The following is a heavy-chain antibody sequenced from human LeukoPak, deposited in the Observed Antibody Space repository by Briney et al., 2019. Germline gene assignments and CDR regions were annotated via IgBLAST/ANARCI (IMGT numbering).Heavy chain of an antibody. D-gene: IGHD4-17*01. CDR1: GFTFSSYS. CDR3: AKKGQADDYGKPD. J-gene: IGHJ4*02. CDR2: ISRGVGST. Sequence: PGGSLRLSCAASGFTFSSYSMNWVRQAPGKGLECVAAISRGVGSTYYADSVKGRFTISRDNSKNTLYLQMNNLRADDTAVYYCAKKGQADDYGKPDWCQGTLVTVSS. V-gene: IGHV3-23*01.